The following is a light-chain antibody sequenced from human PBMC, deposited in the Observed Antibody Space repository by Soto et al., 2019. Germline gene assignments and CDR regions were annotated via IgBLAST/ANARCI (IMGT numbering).Light chain of an antibody. CDR1: TSDIGSYNL. Sequence: QSVLTQPASVSGSPGQSITISCTGSTSDIGSYNLVSWYQQHPGKAPKLMIYEGNKRPSGVSNRFSGSKSGNTASLTISGLQAEDEADYYCSSYTSSSTRVFGGGTKVTVL. CDR3: SSYTSSSTRV. CDR2: EGN. J-gene: IGLJ3*02. V-gene: IGLV2-14*02.